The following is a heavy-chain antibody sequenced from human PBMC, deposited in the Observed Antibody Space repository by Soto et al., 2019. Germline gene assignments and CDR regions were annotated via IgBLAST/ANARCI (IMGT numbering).Heavy chain of an antibody. V-gene: IGHV3-9*01. J-gene: IGHJ3*02. CDR1: GFSFDNFA. D-gene: IGHD6-13*01. CDR2: ISSNSGNI. Sequence: EVQLVESGGGIVEPGRSLRLSCAASGFSFDNFAIHWVRQAPGQGLVWVSSISSNSGNIGYAGTVKGRFTISRDNAKNSLYLDMNSLRVEDTALDYFAKVGRSSWLRDVLNIWGQGTMVTESS. CDR3: AKVGRSSWLRDVLNI.